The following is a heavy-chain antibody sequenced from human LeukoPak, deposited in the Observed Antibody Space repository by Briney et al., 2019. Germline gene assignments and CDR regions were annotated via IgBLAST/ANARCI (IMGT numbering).Heavy chain of an antibody. D-gene: IGHD1-1*01. J-gene: IGHJ4*02. CDR2: ISSSSSTI. CDR3: ARDSLIAPSYWK. Sequence: GGSLRLSCAASGFSFTTYNMNWVRQAPGKGLEWVSYISSSSSTIYYADSVKGRFTISRDNAKNSLYLQMNSLRAEDTAVYYCARDSLIAPSYWKWGQGTLVTVSS. V-gene: IGHV3-48*01. CDR1: GFSFTTYN.